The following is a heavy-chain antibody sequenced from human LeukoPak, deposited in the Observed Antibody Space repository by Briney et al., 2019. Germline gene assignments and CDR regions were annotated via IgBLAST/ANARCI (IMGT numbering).Heavy chain of an antibody. CDR1: GGSFTSYY. CDR2: IHTSGST. Sequence: SETLSLTCTVSGGSFTSYYWSWIRQPAGKGLEWIGRIHTSGSTDYNPSLKSRVTMSVDTSKNQFSLKLTSVTAADTAVYYCARELYGSGLGPLWYWGQGTLVTVSS. CDR3: ARELYGSGLGPLWY. V-gene: IGHV4-4*07. D-gene: IGHD6-19*01. J-gene: IGHJ4*02.